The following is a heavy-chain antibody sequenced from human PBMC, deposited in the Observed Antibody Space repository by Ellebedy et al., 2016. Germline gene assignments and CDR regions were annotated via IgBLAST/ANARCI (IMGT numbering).Heavy chain of an antibody. CDR2: INPSGGST. J-gene: IGHJ6*02. V-gene: IGHV1-46*01. Sequence: ASVKVSCXASGYTFTGYYMHWVRQAPGQGLEWMGIINPSGGSTSYAQKFQGRVTMTRDTSTSTVYMELSSLRSEDTAVYYCARGTGYSSTYDYYGLDVWGQGTTVTVSS. CDR1: GYTFTGYY. CDR3: ARGTGYSSTYDYYGLDV. D-gene: IGHD6-13*01.